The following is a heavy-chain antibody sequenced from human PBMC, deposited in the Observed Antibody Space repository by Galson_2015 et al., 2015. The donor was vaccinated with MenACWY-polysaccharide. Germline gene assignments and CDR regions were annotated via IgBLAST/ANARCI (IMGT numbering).Heavy chain of an antibody. CDR3: ANDILRAQYFSCGRCYPEGAFHI. CDR2: ISWNSAST. CDR1: GFTFDDYA. V-gene: IGHV3-9*01. Sequence: SLRLSCAASGFTFDDYAMHWVRQAPGKGLEWVSGISWNSASTGYADSVKGRFTISRDNAKNSLYLQMNSLRVEDTALYYCANDILRAQYFSCGRCYPEGAFHIWGQGTMVTVSS. D-gene: IGHD2-15*01. J-gene: IGHJ3*02.